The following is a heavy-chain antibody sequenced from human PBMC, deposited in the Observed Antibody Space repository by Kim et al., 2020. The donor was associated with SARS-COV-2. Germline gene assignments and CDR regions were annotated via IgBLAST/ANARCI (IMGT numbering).Heavy chain of an antibody. CDR3: ARGNSGKYYYFDN. Sequence: GGSLRLSCAASGFTFSSYAMHWVRQAPGKGLEWVAVISYDGSNKYYADSVKGRFTISRDNSKNTLYLQMNSLRAEDTAVYYCARGNSGKYYYFDNCGQGTLVSLSS. CDR1: GFTFSSYA. D-gene: IGHD1-26*01. V-gene: IGHV3-30*04. J-gene: IGHJ4*02. CDR2: ISYDGSNK.